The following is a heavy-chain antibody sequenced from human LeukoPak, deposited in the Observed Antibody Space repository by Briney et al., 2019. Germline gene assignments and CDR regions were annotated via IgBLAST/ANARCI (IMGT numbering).Heavy chain of an antibody. J-gene: IGHJ4*02. Sequence: SETLSLTCTVSGGSTSSNYWSWIRQPAGKGLEWIGRMYTTGETNYNPTLKSRVTISLDTSKKQFSLRLTSVTAADTAVYYCADGSQSTALIRWGQGTLVTVSS. D-gene: IGHD5-18*01. CDR3: ADGSQSTALIR. V-gene: IGHV4-4*07. CDR1: GGSTSSNY. CDR2: MYTTGET.